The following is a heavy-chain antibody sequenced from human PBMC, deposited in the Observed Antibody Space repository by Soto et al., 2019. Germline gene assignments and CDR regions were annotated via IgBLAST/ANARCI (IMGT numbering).Heavy chain of an antibody. CDR2: IYSGGST. D-gene: IGHD1-7*01. CDR3: ARDGKNRDYSYYYYGMDV. J-gene: IGHJ6*02. CDR1: GFTVSSNY. Sequence: GGSLRLSCAASGFTVSSNYMSWVRQAPGKGLEWVSVIYSGGSTYYADSVKGRFTISRDNSKNTLYLQMNSLRAEDTAVYYCARDGKNRDYSYYYYGMDVWGQGTTVTVSS. V-gene: IGHV3-53*01.